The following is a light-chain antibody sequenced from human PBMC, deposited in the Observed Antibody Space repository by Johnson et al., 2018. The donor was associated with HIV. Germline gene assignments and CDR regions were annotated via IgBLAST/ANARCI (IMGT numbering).Light chain of an antibody. CDR2: EDN. V-gene: IGLV1-51*02. CDR1: SSNIENNY. Sequence: QSMLTQPPSVSAAPGQKVTISCSGSSSNIENNYVSWYQQLPGTAPKLLIYEDNRRPSGTPDRFSGSKSGTSATLGITGLQTGAEADYYCGTWDSSLSSYVFGTGTKVTVL. J-gene: IGLJ1*01. CDR3: GTWDSSLSSYV.